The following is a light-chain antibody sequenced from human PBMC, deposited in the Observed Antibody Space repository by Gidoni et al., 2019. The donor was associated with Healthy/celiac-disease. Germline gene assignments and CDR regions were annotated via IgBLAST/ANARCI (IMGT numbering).Light chain of an antibody. V-gene: IGKV3-15*01. CDR1: QSVSSN. Sequence: EIVMTQSPATLSVSPGERATLSCSASQSVSSNLAWYQQKPGQAPRLLIDGASTRATGIPARFSGSGSGTEFTLTISSLQSEDFAVYYCQQYNNWPPYTFGQGTKLEIK. J-gene: IGKJ2*01. CDR3: QQYNNWPPYT. CDR2: GAS.